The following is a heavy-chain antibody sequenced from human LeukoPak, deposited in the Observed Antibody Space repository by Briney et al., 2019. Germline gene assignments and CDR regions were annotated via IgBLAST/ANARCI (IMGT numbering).Heavy chain of an antibody. D-gene: IGHD6-13*01. Sequence: GGSLRLSCAASVFTFSSYAMSWVRQAPGKGLEWVSVIGGSGSSTYYADSVKGRFTISRDNSKNTLYLQMNSLRAEDTAVYYCAKYNKGAAAGTGFDYWGQGTLVTVSS. J-gene: IGHJ4*02. CDR2: IGGSGSST. CDR3: AKYNKGAAAGTGFDY. CDR1: VFTFSSYA. V-gene: IGHV3-23*01.